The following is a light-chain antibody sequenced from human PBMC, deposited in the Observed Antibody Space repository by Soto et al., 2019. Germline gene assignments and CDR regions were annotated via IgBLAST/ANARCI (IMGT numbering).Light chain of an antibody. J-gene: IGKJ5*01. Sequence: DIVMTQTPLSLSITPGQPASISCKSSQSLLQSDGKTHLYWYLQRPGQPPQLLIYEVIKRFSGVPQRFSGSGSGTDFTLKISRVEAEDVGVYYCMQSTQFPNTFGQGTRLEIK. CDR3: MQSTQFPNT. V-gene: IGKV2D-29*01. CDR1: QSLLQSDGKTH. CDR2: EVI.